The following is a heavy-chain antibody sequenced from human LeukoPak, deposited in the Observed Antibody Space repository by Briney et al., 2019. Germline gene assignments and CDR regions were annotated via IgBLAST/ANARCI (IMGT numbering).Heavy chain of an antibody. CDR1: GFTVSSNY. Sequence: GGSLRLSCAASGFTVSSNYMSWVRLAPGKGLEWVSVIYSGGSTYYADSVKGRFTISRDNSKNTLYLQMNSLRAEDTAVYFCARGGVDYYGSGTYYLMYYFDYWGQGALVTVSS. D-gene: IGHD3-10*01. V-gene: IGHV3-66*01. J-gene: IGHJ4*02. CDR2: IYSGGST. CDR3: ARGGVDYYGSGTYYLMYYFDY.